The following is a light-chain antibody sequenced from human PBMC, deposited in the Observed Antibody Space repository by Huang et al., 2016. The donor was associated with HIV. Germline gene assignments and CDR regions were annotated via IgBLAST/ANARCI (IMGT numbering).Light chain of an antibody. CDR2: GAS. Sequence: EILMTQSPATLSVSPGKRVTISCWANRTVSTNLAWYQQRPGQAPRLRIYGASTMAPGIPARFSGSGSGTDFSLTISSLHSEDFAVYYCHQYNNWLLSFGGGTRVDI. CDR1: RTVSTN. CDR3: HQYNNWLLS. J-gene: IGKJ4*01. V-gene: IGKV3-15*01.